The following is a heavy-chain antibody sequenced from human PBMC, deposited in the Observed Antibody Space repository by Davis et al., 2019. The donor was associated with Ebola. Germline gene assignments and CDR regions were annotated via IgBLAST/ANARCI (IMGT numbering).Heavy chain of an antibody. V-gene: IGHV4-34*01. CDR1: GGPFSGYY. CDR3: ARGRGAVAGYFDY. J-gene: IGHJ4*02. Sequence: PSETLSLTCAVYGGPFSGYYWTYIRQPPGKGLDWIGEINHSGSTNYNPSLKSRVTISVDTSKNQFSLKLSSVTAADTAVYYCARGRGAVAGYFDYWGPGTLVTVSS. D-gene: IGHD6-19*01. CDR2: INHSGST.